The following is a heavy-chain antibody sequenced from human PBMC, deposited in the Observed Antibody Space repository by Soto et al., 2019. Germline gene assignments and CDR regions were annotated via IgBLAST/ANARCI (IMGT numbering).Heavy chain of an antibody. D-gene: IGHD2-15*01. CDR1: GFTFSSYA. J-gene: IGHJ4*02. V-gene: IGHV3-30-3*01. Sequence: QVPLVESGGGVVQPGRSLRLSCAASGFTFSSYAMHWVRQAPGKGLEWVAVISYDGSNKYYADSVKGRFTISRDNSKNTLYLQMNSLRAEDTAVYYCAREGLYCSGGSCSPPDYWGQGTLVTVSS. CDR2: ISYDGSNK. CDR3: AREGLYCSGGSCSPPDY.